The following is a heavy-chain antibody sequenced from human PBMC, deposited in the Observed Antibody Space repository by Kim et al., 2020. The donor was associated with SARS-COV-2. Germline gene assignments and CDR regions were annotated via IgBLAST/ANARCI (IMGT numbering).Heavy chain of an antibody. V-gene: IGHV5-51*01. CDR2: IYPGDSDT. J-gene: IGHJ6*02. CDR1: GYSFTSYW. D-gene: IGHD4-4*01. CDR3: ARGNSNYLYDYYYGMDV. Sequence: GESLKISCKGSGYSFTSYWIGWVRQMPGKGLEWMGIIYPGDSDTRYSPSFQGQVTISADKSISTAYLQWSSLKASDTAMYYCARGNSNYLYDYYYGMDVWGQGTTVTVSS.